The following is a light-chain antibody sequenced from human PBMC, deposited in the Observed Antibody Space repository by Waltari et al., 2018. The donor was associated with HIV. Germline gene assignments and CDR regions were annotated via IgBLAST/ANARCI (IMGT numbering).Light chain of an antibody. J-gene: IGKJ4*01. V-gene: IGKV1-9*01. CDR1: QAISTF. CDR3: QQLNRYPPA. CDR2: AAS. Sequence: DIQLTQSPPFLSASVGARATITCRASQAISTFLAWYQQKPGKAPELLIFAASTLQSGVPSRFSGRGSATEFTLTISSLQPEDFATYYCQQLNRYPPAFGGGTKVEIK.